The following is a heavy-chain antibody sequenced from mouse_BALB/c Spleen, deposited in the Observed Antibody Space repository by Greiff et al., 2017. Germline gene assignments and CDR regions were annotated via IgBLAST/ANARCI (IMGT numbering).Heavy chain of an antibody. CDR1: GFTFSDYY. D-gene: IGHD2-14*01. V-gene: IGHV5-4*02. Sequence: DVMLVESGGGLVKPGGSLKLSCAASGFTFSDYYMYWVRQTPEKRLEWVATISDGGSYTYYPDSVKGRFTISRDNAKNNLYLQMSSLKSEDTAMYYCARDYRYDYYAMDYWGQGTSVTVSS. CDR2: ISDGGSYT. J-gene: IGHJ4*01. CDR3: ARDYRYDYYAMDY.